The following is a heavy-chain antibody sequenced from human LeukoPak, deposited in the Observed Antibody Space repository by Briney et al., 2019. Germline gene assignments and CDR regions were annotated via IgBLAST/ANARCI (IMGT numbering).Heavy chain of an antibody. CDR3: ATVVTGYNWFDP. V-gene: IGHV1-24*01. Sequence: ASVTVSSKVSGYTPTESSMHWVRQAPGKGLEWMGGFDPEDGETIYAQKFQGRVTMTEDTSTDTAYMELSSLRSEDTAVYYCATVVTGYNWFDPWGQGTLVTVSS. J-gene: IGHJ5*02. D-gene: IGHD2-15*01. CDR2: FDPEDGET. CDR1: GYTPTESS.